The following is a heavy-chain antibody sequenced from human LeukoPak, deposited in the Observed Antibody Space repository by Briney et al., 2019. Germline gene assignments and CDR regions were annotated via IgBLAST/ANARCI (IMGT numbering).Heavy chain of an antibody. J-gene: IGHJ4*02. CDR2: IYIAGGT. V-gene: IGHV3-53*05. Sequence: GGSLSLSRPASGFTFTNAGMSWVRQAPGKGLEWVSVIYIAGGTYYADSVEGRFTISRDNSKNTLYLQMDGLGAEDTAVYYCARVTKIHYFDYWGQGSLVTVSS. CDR1: GFTFTNAG. D-gene: IGHD3-22*01. CDR3: ARVTKIHYFDY.